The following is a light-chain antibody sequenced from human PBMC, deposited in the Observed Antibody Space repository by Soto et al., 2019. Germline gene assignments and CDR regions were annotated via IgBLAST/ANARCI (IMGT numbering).Light chain of an antibody. V-gene: IGKV3-15*01. Sequence: EIVCTQCPATLSVSPGDKVSLSCRANQTISNTLAWYQQKPGQAPRLLIYAASTRATGVSARFSGSGSGTEFTLTISSLQSEDFTIYYCQYYNNWLATFGGGTKVDIK. CDR3: QYYNNWLAT. J-gene: IGKJ4*01. CDR2: AAS. CDR1: QTISNT.